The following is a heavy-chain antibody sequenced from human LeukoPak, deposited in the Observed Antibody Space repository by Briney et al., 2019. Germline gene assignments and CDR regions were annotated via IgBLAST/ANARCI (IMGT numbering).Heavy chain of an antibody. D-gene: IGHD4-17*01. J-gene: IGHJ4*02. CDR3: TRLPDYGDSKFDY. V-gene: IGHV3-73*01. Sequence: GGSLRLSCAASGFTFSNAWMSWVRQAPGKGLEWVGRIRSRADSYATAYAASVKGRFTISRDDSKNTAYLQMNSLKTEDTAVYYCTRLPDYGDSKFDYWGQGSLVTVSS. CDR1: GFTFSNAW. CDR2: IRSRADSYAT.